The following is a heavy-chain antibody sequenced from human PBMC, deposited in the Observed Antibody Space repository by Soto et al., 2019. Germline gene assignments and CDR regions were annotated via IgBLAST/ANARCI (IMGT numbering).Heavy chain of an antibody. Sequence: EVQLLESGGGLEQPGGSLRLSCAASGFTFSTYAMNWVRQAPGKGLEWVSTISGSGGSTYYADSVKGRFTISRDNSKNTPYVQMNSLRAEDTAIYYCARGLRVYSSNFDYWGQGTLVTVSS. CDR2: ISGSGGST. CDR3: ARGLRVYSSNFDY. CDR1: GFTFSTYA. D-gene: IGHD5-18*01. V-gene: IGHV3-23*01. J-gene: IGHJ4*02.